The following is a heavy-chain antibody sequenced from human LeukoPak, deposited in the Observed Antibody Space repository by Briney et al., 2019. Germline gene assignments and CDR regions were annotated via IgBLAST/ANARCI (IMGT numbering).Heavy chain of an antibody. V-gene: IGHV3-30*03. D-gene: IGHD1-26*01. Sequence: GGSLRLSCAASGLTFSYYGMHWVRQAPGKGLEWVAVISYDGSNKYYADSVKGRFTISRDNSKNTLYLQMNSLRAEDTAVYYCAREGSGSYYLMRAFDIWGQGTMVTVSS. CDR2: ISYDGSNK. CDR3: AREGSGSYYLMRAFDI. CDR1: GLTFSYYG. J-gene: IGHJ3*02.